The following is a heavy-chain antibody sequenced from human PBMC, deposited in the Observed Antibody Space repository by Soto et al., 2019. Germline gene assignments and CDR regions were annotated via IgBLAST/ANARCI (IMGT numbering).Heavy chain of an antibody. CDR3: ARVKRIQLWLYYYYYMDV. CDR2: TRNKANSYTT. CDR1: GFTFSDHY. J-gene: IGHJ6*03. D-gene: IGHD5-18*01. V-gene: IGHV3-72*01. Sequence: GGSLRLSCAASGFTFSDHYMDWVRQAPGKGLEWVGRTRNKANSYTTEYAASVKGRFTISGDDSKNSLYLQMNSLKTEDTAVYYCARVKRIQLWLYYYYYMDVWGKGTTVTVSS.